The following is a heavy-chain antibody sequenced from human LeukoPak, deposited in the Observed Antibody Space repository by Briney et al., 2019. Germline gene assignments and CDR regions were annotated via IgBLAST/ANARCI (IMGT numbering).Heavy chain of an antibody. J-gene: IGHJ4*02. CDR2: IYHSGST. CDR1: GGXISSAGYS. CDR3: ARLGRYDYFIDY. D-gene: IGHD3-16*01. V-gene: IGHV4-30-2*01. Sequence: SQTLSLTCAVSGGXISSAGYSWSWIRQPPGKSLEWIGYIYHSGSTYYNSSLKSRVTISVDRSKNQFSLKLTSVTAADTAVYYCARLGRYDYFIDYWGQGTLVTVSS.